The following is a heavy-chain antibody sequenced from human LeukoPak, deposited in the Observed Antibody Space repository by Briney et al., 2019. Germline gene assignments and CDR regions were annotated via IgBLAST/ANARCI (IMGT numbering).Heavy chain of an antibody. D-gene: IGHD4-17*01. CDR2: ISGSGGST. CDR1: GFTFSSYA. J-gene: IGHJ3*02. V-gene: IGHV3-23*01. Sequence: GGSLRLSCAASGFTFSSYAMSWVRQAPGKGPEWVSAISGSGGSTYYADSVRGRFTISRDNSKNTLYLQMNSLRAEDTAVYYCATADYGVPIWGQGTMVTVSS. CDR3: ATADYGVPI.